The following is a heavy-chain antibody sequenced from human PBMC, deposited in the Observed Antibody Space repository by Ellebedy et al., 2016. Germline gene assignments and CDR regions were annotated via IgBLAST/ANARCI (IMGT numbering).Heavy chain of an antibody. J-gene: IGHJ5*02. CDR2: IYYSGST. D-gene: IGHD3-10*01. CDR3: ARGFITMVRGVILGVGFDP. Sequence: SETLSLXCTVSAVSFSSSYWSSIRQPPGKGLEWIGYIYYSGSTNYNPSLKSRVTISVDTSKNQFSLKLSSVTAADTAVYYCARGFITMVRGVILGVGFDPWGQGTLVTVSS. V-gene: IGHV4-59*01. CDR1: AVSFSSSY.